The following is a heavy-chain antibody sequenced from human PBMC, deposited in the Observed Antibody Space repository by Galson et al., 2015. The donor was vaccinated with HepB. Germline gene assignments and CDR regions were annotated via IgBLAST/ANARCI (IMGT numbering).Heavy chain of an antibody. CDR2: ISYDGSNK. D-gene: IGHD3-22*01. Sequence: SLRLSCAASGFTFSSYAMHWVRQAPGKGLEWVAVISYDGSNKYYADSVKGRFTISRDNSKNTLYLQMNSLRAEDTAVYYCARDYYDSSGYYYAWYFDLWGRGTLVTVSS. CDR1: GFTFSSYA. J-gene: IGHJ2*01. CDR3: ARDYYDSSGYYYAWYFDL. V-gene: IGHV3-30-3*01.